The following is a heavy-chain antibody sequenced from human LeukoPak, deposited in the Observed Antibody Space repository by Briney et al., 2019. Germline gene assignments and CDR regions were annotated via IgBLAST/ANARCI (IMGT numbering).Heavy chain of an antibody. CDR1: GASINAFH. CDR3: ARKDGDY. V-gene: IGHV4-4*07. J-gene: IGHJ4*02. CDR2: IYSSGSS. Sequence: SETLSLTCTVSGASINAFHWTWFGQPAGKGLEWIGLIYSSGSSLLNPSLKSRVAMSVDLTKNQLSLKLTSVTAADTAMYYCARKDGDYWGRGTLVAVSS.